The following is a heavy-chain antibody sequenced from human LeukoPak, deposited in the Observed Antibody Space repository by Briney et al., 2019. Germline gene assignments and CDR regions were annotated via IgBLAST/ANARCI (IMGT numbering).Heavy chain of an antibody. Sequence: GGSLRLSCAASGFTFTNYAMNWVRQAPGKGLEWVANIKQDGSEKYYVDSVKGRFTISRDNAKSSLFLQMNSLRAEDTAVYYCARDTRTFDYWGQGTLVTVSS. D-gene: IGHD1-26*01. CDR1: GFTFTNYA. V-gene: IGHV3-7*01. CDR3: ARDTRTFDY. CDR2: IKQDGSEK. J-gene: IGHJ4*02.